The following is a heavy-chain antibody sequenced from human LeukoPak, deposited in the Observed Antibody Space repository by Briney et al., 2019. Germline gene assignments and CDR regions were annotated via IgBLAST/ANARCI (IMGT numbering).Heavy chain of an antibody. V-gene: IGHV4-39*01. CDR1: GGSISSSNYY. CDR2: IYYSGST. Sequence: PSETLSLTCTVSGGSISSSNYYWGWIRQPPGKGLEWIGSIYYSGSTYYNPSLKSRVTISVDTSKNQFSLKLSSVTAADTAVYYCARHSYFDWFAFDYWGQGTLVTVSS. CDR3: ARHSYFDWFAFDY. D-gene: IGHD3-9*01. J-gene: IGHJ4*02.